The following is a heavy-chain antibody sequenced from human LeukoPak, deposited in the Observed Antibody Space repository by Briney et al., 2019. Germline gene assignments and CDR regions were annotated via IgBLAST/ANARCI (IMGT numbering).Heavy chain of an antibody. J-gene: IGHJ3*02. CDR2: ISGSGGST. CDR1: GFTFSSYA. Sequence: PGGSLRLSCAASGFTFSSYAMSWVRQAPGKGLEWVSAISGSGGSTYYADSVKGRFTISRDNSKNTLYLQMNSLRAEDTAVYYCAKAQALLWFGIDAFDIWGQGTMVTVSS. D-gene: IGHD3-10*01. V-gene: IGHV3-23*01. CDR3: AKAQALLWFGIDAFDI.